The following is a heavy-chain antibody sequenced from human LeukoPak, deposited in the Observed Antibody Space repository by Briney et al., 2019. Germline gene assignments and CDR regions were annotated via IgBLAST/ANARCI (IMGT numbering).Heavy chain of an antibody. CDR1: GGSISSYY. D-gene: IGHD2-15*01. CDR3: AGEDVGLHFDY. CDR2: IYYSGST. V-gene: IGHV4-59*01. Sequence: PSETLSLTCTVSGGSISSYYWSWIRQPPGKGLEWIGYIYYSGSTNYNPSLKSRVTISVDTSKNQFSLKLSSVTAADTAVYYCAGEDVGLHFDYWGQGTLVTVSS. J-gene: IGHJ4*02.